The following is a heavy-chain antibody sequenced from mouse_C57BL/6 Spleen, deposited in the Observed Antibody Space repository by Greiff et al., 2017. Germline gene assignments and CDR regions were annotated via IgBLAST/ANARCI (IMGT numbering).Heavy chain of an antibody. D-gene: IGHD1-1*01. Sequence: EVKLVESEGGLVQPGSSMKLSCTASGFTFSDYYMAWVRQVPEKGLEWVANINYDGSSTYYLDSLKSRFIISRDNAKNILYLQMSSLKSEDTATYYCAREDYGRGFAYWGQGTLVTVSA. CDR1: GFTFSDYY. J-gene: IGHJ3*01. V-gene: IGHV5-16*01. CDR3: AREDYGRGFAY. CDR2: INYDGSST.